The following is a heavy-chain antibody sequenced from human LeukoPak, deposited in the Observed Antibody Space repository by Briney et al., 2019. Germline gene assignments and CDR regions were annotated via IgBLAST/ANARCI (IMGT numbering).Heavy chain of an antibody. J-gene: IGHJ3*02. D-gene: IGHD3-22*01. V-gene: IGHV4-38-2*01. CDR1: GYTTSSGYY. CDR3: ARQGLYYYDSSGPDALDI. CDR2: IYHSGST. Sequence: PSETLSLTCAVSGYTTSSGYYWGWILQPPGKGLEWIGSIYHSGSTYYNPPLKSRVTISVDTSKNQFSLKLSSVTAADTAVYYCARQGLYYYDSSGPDALDIWGQGTMVTVSS.